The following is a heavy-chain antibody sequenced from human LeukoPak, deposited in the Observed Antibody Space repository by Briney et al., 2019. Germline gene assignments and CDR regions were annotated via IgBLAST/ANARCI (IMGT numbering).Heavy chain of an antibody. CDR2: IYSDGRT. J-gene: IGHJ3*02. D-gene: IGHD3-10*01. V-gene: IGHV3-53*01. Sequence: GGSLRLSCAASGFTVSNKYMTWVRQAPGKGLEWVSLIYSDGRTYYADSVKGRFTISRDNSKNTLYLQMNSLRAEDTAVYYCARDPYYYDSGSFAAFDIWGQGTMVTVSS. CDR3: ARDPYYYDSGSFAAFDI. CDR1: GFTVSNKY.